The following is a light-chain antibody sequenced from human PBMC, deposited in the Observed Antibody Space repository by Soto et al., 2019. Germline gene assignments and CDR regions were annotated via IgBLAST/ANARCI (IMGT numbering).Light chain of an antibody. V-gene: IGKV1-39*01. J-gene: IGKJ4*01. CDR3: QQSYSTLLA. CDR2: TAS. CDR1: QSISTY. Sequence: DIQMTQSTSSLSASVGDRVTITCRASQSISTYLNWYQQKPGRAPKLLIYTASTLQSGVPSRFSGSGSGTDFTLTISSLQPEDFATYYCQQSYSTLLAFGGGTKVDIK.